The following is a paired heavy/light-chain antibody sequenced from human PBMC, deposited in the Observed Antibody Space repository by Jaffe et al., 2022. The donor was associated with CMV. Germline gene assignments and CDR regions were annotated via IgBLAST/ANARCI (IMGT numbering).Light chain of an antibody. CDR1: QSLVHSDGNTY. V-gene: IGKV2-24*01. CDR3: MQATQLPLT. J-gene: IGKJ4*01. CDR2: KIS. Sequence: DIVMTQTPLSSPVTLGQPASVSCRSSQSLVHSDGNTYLSWLHQRPGQPPRLLIYKISNRFSGVPDRFSGSGAGTDFTLRISRVEAEDVGVYYCMQATQLPLTFGGGTKVEIK.
Heavy chain of an antibody. D-gene: IGHD4-4*01. CDR2: ISYSSRYI. CDR1: GFTFSSYS. Sequence: EVQLVESGGGLVKPGGSLRLSCAASGFTFSSYSMNWVRQAPGKGLEWVSSISYSSRYIYYADSVKGRFTISRDNAKDSLYLQMNSLRAEDTAVYYCARGRLTIATQPPDYWGQGTLLIVSS. V-gene: IGHV3-21*01. CDR3: ARGRLTIATQPPDY. J-gene: IGHJ4*02.